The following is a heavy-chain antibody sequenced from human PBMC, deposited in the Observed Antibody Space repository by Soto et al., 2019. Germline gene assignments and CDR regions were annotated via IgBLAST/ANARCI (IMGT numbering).Heavy chain of an antibody. Sequence: VQVVESGGGLIQPGGSLRLSCEVSGFSVTANYMSWVRQAPGKGLEWVSVIFSGGGTDYVDSVKGRFTISRDISKNTLYIQMNSLRAEDTALYYCHGYGYSGQGTLVTVSS. CDR2: IFSGGGT. V-gene: IGHV3-53*01. CDR3: HGYGY. J-gene: IGHJ4*02. D-gene: IGHD5-12*01. CDR1: GFSVTANY.